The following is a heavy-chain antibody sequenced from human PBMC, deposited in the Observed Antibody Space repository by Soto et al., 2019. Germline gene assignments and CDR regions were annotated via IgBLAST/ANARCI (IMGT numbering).Heavy chain of an antibody. D-gene: IGHD1-26*01. CDR2: IYHSGST. Sequence: QVQLQESGPGLVKPSGTLSLTCAVSSGSISSSTWWSWVRQPPGKGLEWIGEIYHSGSTNYNPSLKSRGTISVDKSKKQCSLKLSSVTAADTAVYYCARVWRATYMDVWGKGTTVTVSS. V-gene: IGHV4-4*02. CDR3: ARVWRATYMDV. CDR1: SGSISSSTW. J-gene: IGHJ6*03.